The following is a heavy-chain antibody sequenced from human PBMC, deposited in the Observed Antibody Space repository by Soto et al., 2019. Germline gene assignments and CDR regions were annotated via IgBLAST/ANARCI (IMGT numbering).Heavy chain of an antibody. J-gene: IGHJ6*02. V-gene: IGHV1-46*01. CDR1: GYTFTSYY. Sequence: QVQLVQSGAEVKEPGDSVNISCRTSGYTFTSYYMHWVRQAPGHGLEWMGIINPSGGGTNYAQTFQGRVAMTRDTSTSTVYMELSSLRSEDTAMYYCARLAVTTAMYYYYGMDVWGQGTTVTVSS. D-gene: IGHD4-17*01. CDR2: INPSGGGT. CDR3: ARLAVTTAMYYYYGMDV.